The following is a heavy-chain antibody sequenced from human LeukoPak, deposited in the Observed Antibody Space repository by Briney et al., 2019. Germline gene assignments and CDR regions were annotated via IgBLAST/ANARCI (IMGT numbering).Heavy chain of an antibody. V-gene: IGHV4-31*03. CDR3: ARGAPLYGMDV. CDR1: GGSINSGGYY. Sequence: SQTLSLTCTVSGGSINSGGYYWTWIRQHPGKGLEWIGYIYYSGTTYYNPSLKSRVTISVDTSKNQFSLKLSSVTAADTAVYYCARGAPLYGMDVWGQGTTVTVSS. J-gene: IGHJ6*02. CDR2: IYYSGTT.